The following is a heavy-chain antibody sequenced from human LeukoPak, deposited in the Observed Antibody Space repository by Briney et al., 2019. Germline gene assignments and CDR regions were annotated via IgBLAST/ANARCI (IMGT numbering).Heavy chain of an antibody. J-gene: IGHJ4*02. CDR1: GYTFSAHY. D-gene: IGHD2-2*02. V-gene: IGHV1-2*02. CDR3: ARVPGPYTTSRFDF. Sequence: ASVRVSCKTSGYTFSAHYLHWVRQAPGQRPEWVGRIDPASGGTHYAQKFQGRVTVTRDTSTTTVDMELSGLRSDDTAVYSCARVPGPYTTSRFDFWGQGTLVTVSS. CDR2: IDPASGGT.